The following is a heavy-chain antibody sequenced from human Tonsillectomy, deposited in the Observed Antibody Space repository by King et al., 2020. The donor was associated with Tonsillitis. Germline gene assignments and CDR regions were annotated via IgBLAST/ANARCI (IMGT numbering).Heavy chain of an antibody. D-gene: IGHD3-10*01. Sequence: VQLQESGPGLVKPSETLSLTCTVSGGSISSSYWSWIRQPPGKGLEWIGYIYYSGSTNYSPSLKSRVTISVDTSKNQFSLKLTSVTAADTAVYYCARNPLWFGELYAYFDYWGQGTLVTVSS. CDR2: IYYSGST. J-gene: IGHJ4*02. V-gene: IGHV4-59*08. CDR1: GGSISSSY. CDR3: ARNPLWFGELYAYFDY.